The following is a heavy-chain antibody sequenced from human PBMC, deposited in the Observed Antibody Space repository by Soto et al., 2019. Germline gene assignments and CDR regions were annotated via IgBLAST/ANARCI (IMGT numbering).Heavy chain of an antibody. Sequence: GGSLRLPCAASGFTFSSYAMHWVRQAPGKGLEWVAVISYDGSNKYYADSVKGRFTISRDNSKNTLYLQMNSLRAEDTAVYYCARGGYGFLYYFDYWGQGTLVTVSS. CDR3: ARGGYGFLYYFDY. D-gene: IGHD3-10*01. V-gene: IGHV3-30-3*01. CDR2: ISYDGSNK. J-gene: IGHJ4*02. CDR1: GFTFSSYA.